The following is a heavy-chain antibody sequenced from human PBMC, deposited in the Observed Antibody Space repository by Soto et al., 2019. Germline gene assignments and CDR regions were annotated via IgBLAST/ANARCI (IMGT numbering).Heavy chain of an antibody. J-gene: IGHJ4*02. V-gene: IGHV3-64*01. CDR1: GFTFSSYA. CDR3: ARDPDSSGYYYFDY. D-gene: IGHD3-22*01. Sequence: EVQLVESGGGLVQPGGSLRLSCAASGFTFSSYAMHWVGQAPGKGLEYVSAISSYGGSTYYANSVKGRFTISRDNSKNTLYLQMGSLRAEDMAVYYCARDPDSSGYYYFDYWGQGTLVTVSS. CDR2: ISSYGGST.